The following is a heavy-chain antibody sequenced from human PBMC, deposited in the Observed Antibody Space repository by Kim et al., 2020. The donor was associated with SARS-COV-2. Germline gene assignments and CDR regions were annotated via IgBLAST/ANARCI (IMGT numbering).Heavy chain of an antibody. D-gene: IGHD2-2*01. J-gene: IGHJ4*02. CDR3: ARIRGTRTSCLASFDS. CDR2: IDWDNDK. CDR1: GFSLSTSGMC. V-gene: IGHV2-70*11. Sequence: SGPTLVKPTQTLTLTCTFSGFSLSTSGMCVSWIRQPPGKALEWLARIDWDNDKHYTTSLKTRLTVSKDTSKNQVVLTLTNMGPMDTATYYCARIRGTRTSCLASFDSWGQGTLVTVSS.